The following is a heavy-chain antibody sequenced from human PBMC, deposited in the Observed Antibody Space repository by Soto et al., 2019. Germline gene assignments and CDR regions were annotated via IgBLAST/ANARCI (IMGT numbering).Heavy chain of an antibody. Sequence: PSETLSLTCTVSGGSISNYYWSWIRQPAGKGLEWIGRFSTSGNTDYNPSLKSRVTMSLDTSKNQFSLKLRSVTAADTAVYYCARVGMVGTVLGSWFDPWGQGTQVTV. CDR3: ARVGMVGTVLGSWFDP. CDR1: GGSISNYY. CDR2: FSTSGNT. V-gene: IGHV4-4*07. J-gene: IGHJ5*02. D-gene: IGHD6-19*01.